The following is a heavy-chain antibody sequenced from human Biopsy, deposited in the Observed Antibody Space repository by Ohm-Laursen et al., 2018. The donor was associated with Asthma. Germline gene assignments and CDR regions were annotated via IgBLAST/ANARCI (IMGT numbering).Heavy chain of an antibody. Sequence: ASVKVSCKPSGYTFNSAGITWVRQDPGQGLEWMGWISVYNGNTKVAQKLQDRVTMITDTSTSTAYMELRSLRSDDTAVYFCARAVDYSHYYGIDVWGQGTTVTVS. CDR2: ISVYNGNT. CDR1: GYTFNSAG. D-gene: IGHD3-10*01. V-gene: IGHV1-18*01. J-gene: IGHJ6*02. CDR3: ARAVDYSHYYGIDV.